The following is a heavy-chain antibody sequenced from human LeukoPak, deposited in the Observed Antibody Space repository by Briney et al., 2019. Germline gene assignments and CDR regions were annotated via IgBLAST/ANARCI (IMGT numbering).Heavy chain of an antibody. J-gene: IGHJ4*02. D-gene: IGHD2-2*03. Sequence: SETLSLTCAVYGGSFSGYHWSWIRQPPGKGLEWIGEINHSGSTNYNPSLKSRVTISVDTSKNQFSLKLSSVTAADTAVYYCARAVDIVVVPAANFDYWGQGTLVTVSS. CDR2: INHSGST. CDR3: ARAVDIVVVPAANFDY. CDR1: GGSFSGYH. V-gene: IGHV4-34*01.